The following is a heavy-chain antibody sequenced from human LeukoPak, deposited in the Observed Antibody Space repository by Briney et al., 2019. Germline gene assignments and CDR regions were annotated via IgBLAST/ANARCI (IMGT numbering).Heavy chain of an antibody. J-gene: IGHJ5*02. Sequence: ALVTVSCKASGGTFSSYAISWVRQAPGQGLEWMGGIIPIFGTANYAQKFQGRVTITADESTSTAYMELSSLRSEDTAVYYCARGGWVATARLSPSYNWFDPWGQGTLVTVSS. CDR1: GGTFSSYA. CDR2: IIPIFGTA. CDR3: ARGGWVATARLSPSYNWFDP. D-gene: IGHD5-18*01. V-gene: IGHV1-69*13.